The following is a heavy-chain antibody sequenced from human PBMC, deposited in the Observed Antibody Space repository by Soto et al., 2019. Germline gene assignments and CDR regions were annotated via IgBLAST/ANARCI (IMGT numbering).Heavy chain of an antibody. J-gene: IGHJ4*02. CDR3: SRDQRGLGY. D-gene: IGHD3-10*01. Sequence: QVQLVQSGAEEKKPGASVKVSCKASGYTFTNNAIHWVRQAPGQGLEWMGWINAGNGNSKSSQNFQGRVTITRDTSASTAYMELSSLRSEDTAVYYCSRDQRGLGYWGQGTLVTVSS. CDR2: INAGNGNS. V-gene: IGHV1-3*05. CDR1: GYTFTNNA.